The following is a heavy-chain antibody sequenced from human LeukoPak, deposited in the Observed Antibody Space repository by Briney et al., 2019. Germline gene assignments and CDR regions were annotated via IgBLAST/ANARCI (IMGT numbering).Heavy chain of an antibody. Sequence: GGSLRLSCAASGFTFDDYAMSWVRQAPGKGLEWVSAISGSGGSTYYADSVKGRFTISRDNSKNTLYLQMNSLRAEDTAVYYCAKGGSGWYLYYFDYWGQGTLVTVSS. CDR2: ISGSGGST. V-gene: IGHV3-23*01. D-gene: IGHD6-19*01. CDR1: GFTFDDYA. J-gene: IGHJ4*02. CDR3: AKGGSGWYLYYFDY.